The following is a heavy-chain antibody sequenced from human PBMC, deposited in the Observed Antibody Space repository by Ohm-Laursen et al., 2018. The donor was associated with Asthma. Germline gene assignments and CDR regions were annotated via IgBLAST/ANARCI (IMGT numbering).Heavy chain of an antibody. V-gene: IGHV4-4*02. Sequence: SDTLSLTWAVSGGSISSSNWWSWVRQPPGKGLEWIGEIYHSGSTNYNPSLKSRVTISVDKSKNQFSLKLSSVTAADTAVYYCARDAYYYDSSGYYMDYWGQGTLVTVSS. J-gene: IGHJ4*02. D-gene: IGHD3-22*01. CDR1: GGSISSSNW. CDR2: IYHSGST. CDR3: ARDAYYYDSSGYYMDY.